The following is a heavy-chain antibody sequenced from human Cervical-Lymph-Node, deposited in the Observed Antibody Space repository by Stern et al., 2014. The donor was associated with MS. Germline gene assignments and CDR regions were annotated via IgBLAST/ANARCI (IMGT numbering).Heavy chain of an antibody. CDR3: VRDQGGIAAS. V-gene: IGHV1-69*01. D-gene: IGHD6-13*01. J-gene: IGHJ4*02. CDR2: ISPLFGTT. Sequence: VQLVQSGAEVKLPGSSMKVSCKASGGSFSSIEISWVRQAPGQRLEWLGGISPLFGTTNYAQKVQGRATIVADVSTDTVNMELSRLRSEDTAVYYCVRDQGGIAASWGQGTLVTVSS. CDR1: GGSFSSIE.